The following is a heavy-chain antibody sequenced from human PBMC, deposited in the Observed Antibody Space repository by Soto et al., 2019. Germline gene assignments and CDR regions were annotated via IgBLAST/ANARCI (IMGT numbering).Heavy chain of an antibody. CDR2: ISWNSGSI. D-gene: IGHD4-17*01. V-gene: IGHV3-9*01. Sequence: GGSLRLSCAASGFTFDDYAMHWVRQAPGKGLEWVSGISWNSGSIGYADSVKGRFTISRDNAKNSLYLQMNSLRAEDTALYYCAKDMSGGDYGAFDIWGQGTMVTVSS. CDR1: GFTFDDYA. CDR3: AKDMSGGDYGAFDI. J-gene: IGHJ3*02.